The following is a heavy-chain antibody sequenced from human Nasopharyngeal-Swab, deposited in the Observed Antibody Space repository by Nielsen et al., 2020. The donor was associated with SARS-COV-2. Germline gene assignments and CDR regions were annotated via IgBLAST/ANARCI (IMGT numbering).Heavy chain of an antibody. D-gene: IGHD3-9*01. J-gene: IGHJ4*02. Sequence: SVKVSCKASGGTFSSYAISWVRQAPGQGLEWMGGIIPIFGTANYAQKLQGRVTMTTDTSTSTAYMELRSLRSDDTAVYYCARDADDILSGFDYWGQGTLVTVSS. CDR2: IIPIFGTA. CDR1: GGTFSSYA. CDR3: ARDADDILSGFDY. V-gene: IGHV1-69*05.